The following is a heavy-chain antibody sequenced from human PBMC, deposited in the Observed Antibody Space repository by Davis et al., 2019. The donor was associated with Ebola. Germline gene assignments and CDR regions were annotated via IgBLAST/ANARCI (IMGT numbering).Heavy chain of an antibody. J-gene: IGHJ4*02. V-gene: IGHV1-18*01. D-gene: IGHD6-13*01. CDR3: ARDRGMIAAAGHFDY. CDR2: ISAYNGNT. Sequence: AASVTVSCKASGYTFTSYGISWVRQAPGQGLEWMGWISAYNGNTNYAQKLQGRVPMTTDTSTSTAYMELRSLRSDDTAVYYCARDRGMIAAAGHFDYWGQGTLVTVSS. CDR1: GYTFTSYG.